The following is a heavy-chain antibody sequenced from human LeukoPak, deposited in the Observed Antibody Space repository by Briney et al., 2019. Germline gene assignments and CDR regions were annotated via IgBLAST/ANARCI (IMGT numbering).Heavy chain of an antibody. CDR2: IYYSGNT. CDR3: ARHAPSSSGVDY. J-gene: IGHJ4*02. V-gene: IGHV4-39*01. CDR1: GGSISSSSYY. Sequence: PSETLSLTCTVSGGSISSSSYYWGWLRQPPGKGLEWIGSIYYSGNTYYNPSLKSRVTISVDTSKNQFSLKLSSVTAADTAVYYCARHAPSSSGVDYWGQGTLVTVSS. D-gene: IGHD6-6*01.